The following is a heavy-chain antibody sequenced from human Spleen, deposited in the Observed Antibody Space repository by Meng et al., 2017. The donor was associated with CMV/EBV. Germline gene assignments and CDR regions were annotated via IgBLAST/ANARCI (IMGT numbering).Heavy chain of an antibody. Sequence: GESLKISCAASGFTFSTYWMSWVRQAPGKGLDWVANIHQDGSEEYYVDSVKGRFTIFRDNAKNTVYLQMRSLRAEDTAVYYCAREFGGYSHGKNSGYHKSGMDVWGQGTTVTVSS. D-gene: IGHD5-18*01. CDR3: AREFGGYSHGKNSGYHKSGMDV. J-gene: IGHJ6*02. CDR1: GFTFSTYW. CDR2: IHQDGSEE. V-gene: IGHV3-7*01.